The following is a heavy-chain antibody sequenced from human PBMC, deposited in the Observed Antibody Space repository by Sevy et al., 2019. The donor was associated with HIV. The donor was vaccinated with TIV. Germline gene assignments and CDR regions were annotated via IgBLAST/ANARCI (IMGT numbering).Heavy chain of an antibody. CDR1: GFTFSSYS. J-gene: IGHJ4*02. V-gene: IGHV3-21*01. CDR3: ARKYSSSYGYFDY. CDR2: ISSSSSYI. Sequence: GGSLRLSCAASGFTFSSYSMNWVRQAPGKGLEWVSSISSSSSYIYYADSVKGRFTISRDNAKNSLYLQMNSLRAEDTAVYYCARKYSSSYGYFDYWGQRTLVTVSS. D-gene: IGHD6-6*01.